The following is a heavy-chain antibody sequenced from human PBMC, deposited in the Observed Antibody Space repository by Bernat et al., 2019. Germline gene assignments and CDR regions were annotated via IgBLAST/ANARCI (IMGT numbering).Heavy chain of an antibody. CDR1: GFTFSSYA. J-gene: IGHJ6*03. Sequence: EVQLLESGGGLVQPGGSLRLSCAASGFTFSSYAMTWVRQAPGKGLEWVSGIGASGSSTYYADSVKGRFTISRDNSKNTLYLQMNSLRAEDTSVYYCAKGRGGNGNYYYYMDVWGKGTTVTVSS. V-gene: IGHV3-23*01. CDR3: AKGRGGNGNYYYYMDV. CDR2: IGASGSST.